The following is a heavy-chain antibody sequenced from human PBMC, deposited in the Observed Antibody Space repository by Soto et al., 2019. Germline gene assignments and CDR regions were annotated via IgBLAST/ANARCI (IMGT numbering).Heavy chain of an antibody. V-gene: IGHV1-18*01. CDR2: ISAYNGNT. CDR3: ARVGSVQLEEGVGY. Sequence: QVQLVQSGAEVKKPGASVKVSCKASGYTFTTYGISWVRQAPGQGLEWMGWISAYNGNTKYAQKRQVRVTMTPDTSTSTAYMELRGLRSDDTAVYYCARVGSVQLEEGVGYWGQGTLVTVSS. CDR1: GYTFTTYG. D-gene: IGHD1-1*01. J-gene: IGHJ4*02.